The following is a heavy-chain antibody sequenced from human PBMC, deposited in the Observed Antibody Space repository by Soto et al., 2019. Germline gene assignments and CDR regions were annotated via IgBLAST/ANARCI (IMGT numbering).Heavy chain of an antibody. J-gene: IGHJ4*02. Sequence: AGGSLRLSCAASGFTFSSYGMHWVRQAPGKGLEWVAVISYDGSNKYYADSVKGRFTISRDNSKNTLYLQMNSLRAEDTAVYYCAKDDYGGPPFDYWGQGTLVTVSS. CDR2: ISYDGSNK. CDR3: AKDDYGGPPFDY. V-gene: IGHV3-30*18. CDR1: GFTFSSYG. D-gene: IGHD4-17*01.